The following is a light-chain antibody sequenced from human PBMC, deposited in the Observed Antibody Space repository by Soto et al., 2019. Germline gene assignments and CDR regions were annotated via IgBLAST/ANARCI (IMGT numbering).Light chain of an antibody. J-gene: IGKJ4*01. CDR3: QQRRNWPST. CDR1: QSVSSY. CDR2: DAS. V-gene: IGKV3-11*01. Sequence: EIVLTQSPATLSLSPGERAALSCRASQSVSSYLAWYQQKPGQAPRLLIYDASKRDAGIPARFSGSGSGTEFTLTISSLEPEDFAVYYCQQRRNWPSTFGGGTKVEIK.